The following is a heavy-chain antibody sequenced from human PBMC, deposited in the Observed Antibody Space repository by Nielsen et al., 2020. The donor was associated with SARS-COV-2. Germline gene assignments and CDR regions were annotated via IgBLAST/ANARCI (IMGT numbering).Heavy chain of an antibody. CDR1: TDSFSDYY. J-gene: IGHJ4*02. V-gene: IGHV4-59*08. CDR3: ARQNPLFSTSRPVDW. CDR2: FYHTGST. Sequence: SETLSLTCTVSTDSFSDYYWSWFRQPPGQRLEWIGYFYHTGSTRSNPSLKSRVSISGDTSKNQFSLELRSMTAADTAIYYCARQNPLFSTSRPVDWWGQGTLVTVSS. D-gene: IGHD6-6*01.